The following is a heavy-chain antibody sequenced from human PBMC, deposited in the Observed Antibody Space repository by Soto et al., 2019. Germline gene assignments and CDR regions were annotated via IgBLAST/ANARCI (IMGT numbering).Heavy chain of an antibody. CDR2: IYYSGST. V-gene: IGHV4-61*01. CDR1: GGSVSSGSDY. J-gene: IGHJ4*02. Sequence: SETLSLTCTVSGGSVSSGSDYWSWIRQPPGKGLEWIGYIYYSGSTNYNPSLKSRVTISVDTSKNQFSLKLSSVTAADTAVYYCASGIVVVTATPFDYWGQGTLVTVSS. D-gene: IGHD2-21*02. CDR3: ASGIVVVTATPFDY.